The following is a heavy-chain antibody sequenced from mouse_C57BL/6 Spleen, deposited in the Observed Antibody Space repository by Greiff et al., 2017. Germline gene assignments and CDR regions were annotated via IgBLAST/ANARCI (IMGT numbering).Heavy chain of an antibody. CDR1: GFTFSSYA. Sequence: EVHLVESGGGLVKPGGSLKLSCAASGFTFSSYAMSWVRQTPEKRLEWVATISDGGSYTYYPDNVKGRFTISRDNAKNNLYLQMSHLKSEDTAMYYCARRGGYDGYYGNSMDYWGQGTSVTVSS. CDR2: ISDGGSYT. D-gene: IGHD2-3*01. J-gene: IGHJ4*01. V-gene: IGHV5-4*01. CDR3: ARRGGYDGYYGNSMDY.